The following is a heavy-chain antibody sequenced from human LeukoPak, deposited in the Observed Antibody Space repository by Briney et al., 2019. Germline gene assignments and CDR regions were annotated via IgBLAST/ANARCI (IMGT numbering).Heavy chain of an antibody. J-gene: IGHJ6*02. D-gene: IGHD3-22*01. Sequence: GESLKVSCKGSGYSFTSYWIGWVRQMPGKGLEWMGSIYPGDSDTRYSPSFQRQVTLPADKYISTAYLQSSSLKAADTAMYYCARHNAHSSGYYYLGYYYYGMDVWGQGTTVTVSS. CDR2: IYPGDSDT. V-gene: IGHV5-51*01. CDR1: GYSFTSYW. CDR3: ARHNAHSSGYYYLGYYYYGMDV.